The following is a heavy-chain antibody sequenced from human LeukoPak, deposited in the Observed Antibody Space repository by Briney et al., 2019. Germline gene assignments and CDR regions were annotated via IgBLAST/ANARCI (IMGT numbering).Heavy chain of an antibody. CDR3: ASWYYGDTDY. Sequence: SETLSLTCTVSGDSFSRYYWTWIRQPPGKGLQWIGYIYNSGSTNYNPSLESRDSISVDTSKNQFSLKLSSVTAADTAVYYCASWYYGDTDYWGQGTLVTVSS. CDR2: IYNSGST. D-gene: IGHD4-17*01. V-gene: IGHV4-59*01. CDR1: GDSFSRYY. J-gene: IGHJ4*02.